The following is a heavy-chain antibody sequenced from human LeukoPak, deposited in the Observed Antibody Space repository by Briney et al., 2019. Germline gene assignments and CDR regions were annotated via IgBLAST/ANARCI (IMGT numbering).Heavy chain of an antibody. CDR3: ARAAGDYGDYDYFYYMDV. J-gene: IGHJ6*03. V-gene: IGHV1-2*02. CDR1: GYTFTGYY. Sequence: GASVKVSCKASGYTFTGYYMHWVRQAPGQGLEWMGWINPTSGGTKYAQKVQGRVTMTRDTSISTAYMELNTLRSDDTAMYYCARAAGDYGDYDYFYYMDVWGKGTTVTISS. D-gene: IGHD4-17*01. CDR2: INPTSGGT.